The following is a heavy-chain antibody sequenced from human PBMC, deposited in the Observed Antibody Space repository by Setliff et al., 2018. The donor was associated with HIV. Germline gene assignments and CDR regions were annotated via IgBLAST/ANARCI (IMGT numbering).Heavy chain of an antibody. CDR1: GFTFSSYG. CDR2: IWYDGSNK. CDR3: TTDLATRLYSWNAF. Sequence: GSLRLSCAASGFTFSSYGMHWVRQAPGKGLEWVAVIWYDGSNKYYADSVKGRFTISRDNSKNTLYLQMNSLRAEDTAVYYCTTDLATRLYSWNAFWGQGTLVTVSS. D-gene: IGHD1-1*01. J-gene: IGHJ4*02. V-gene: IGHV3-33*01.